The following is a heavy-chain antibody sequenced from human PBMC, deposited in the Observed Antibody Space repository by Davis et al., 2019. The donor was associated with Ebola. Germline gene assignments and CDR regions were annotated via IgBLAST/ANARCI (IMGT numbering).Heavy chain of an antibody. J-gene: IGHJ6*02. V-gene: IGHV3-30*18. CDR3: AKDHNGDTAMVIYYYYGMDV. CDR2: ISYYGSNK. Sequence: GESPKISCAASGFTFSSYGMHWVRQAPGKGLEWVAVISYYGSNKYYADSVKGRFTISRDNSKNTLYLQMNSLRAEDTAVYYCAKDHNGDTAMVIYYYYGMDVWGQGTTVTVSS. CDR1: GFTFSSYG. D-gene: IGHD5-18*01.